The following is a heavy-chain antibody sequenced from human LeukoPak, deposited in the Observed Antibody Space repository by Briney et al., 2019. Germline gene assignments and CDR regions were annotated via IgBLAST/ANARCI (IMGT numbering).Heavy chain of an antibody. CDR3: ARGPPLYCTNGVCPFDP. J-gene: IGHJ5*02. CDR1: GGSFSGYY. D-gene: IGHD2-8*01. CDR2: INHSGST. V-gene: IGHV4-34*01. Sequence: SKTLSLTCAVYGGSFSGYYWSWIRQPPGKGLEWIGEINHSGSTNYNPSLKSRVTISVDTSKNQFSLKLSSVTAADTAVYYCARGPPLYCTNGVCPFDPWGQGTLVTVSS.